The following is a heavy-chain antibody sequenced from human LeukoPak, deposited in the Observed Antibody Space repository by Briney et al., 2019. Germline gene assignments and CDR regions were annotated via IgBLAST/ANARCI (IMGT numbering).Heavy chain of an antibody. D-gene: IGHD3-22*01. CDR3: ARLLVYDSSGYWFDY. CDR1: GYTFTGYY. Sequence: ASVKVSCKASGYTFTGYYIHWVRQAPGQGLEWMGWINPNSGGTNYAQKFQGRVTMTRDTSISTAYMEVSRLRSGDTAVYFCARLLVYDSSGYWFDYWGQGTRVSVS. V-gene: IGHV1-2*02. J-gene: IGHJ4*02. CDR2: INPNSGGT.